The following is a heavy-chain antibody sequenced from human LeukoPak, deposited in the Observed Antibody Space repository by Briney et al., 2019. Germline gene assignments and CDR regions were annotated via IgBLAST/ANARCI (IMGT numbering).Heavy chain of an antibody. J-gene: IGHJ5*02. V-gene: IGHV4-34*01. CDR1: GGSFSGYY. D-gene: IGHD2-15*01. Sequence: PSETLSLTCAVYGGSFSGYYWSWIRQPPGKGLEWIGEINHSGSTNYNPSLKSRVTISVDTSKNQFSLKLSSVTAADTAVYYCARVLGYCSGGSCYDGNWFDPWGQGTLVTVSP. CDR2: INHSGST. CDR3: ARVLGYCSGGSCYDGNWFDP.